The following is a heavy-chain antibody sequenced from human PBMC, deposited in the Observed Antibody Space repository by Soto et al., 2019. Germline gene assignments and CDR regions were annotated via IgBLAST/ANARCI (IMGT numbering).Heavy chain of an antibody. J-gene: IGHJ4*02. CDR1: GGSISSGGYY. V-gene: IGHV4-31*03. CDR2: IYYSGST. CDR3: ARDRRDTVTLDY. Sequence: PSETLSLTYTVSGGSISSGGYYWSWIRQHPGKGLEWIGYIYYSGSTYYNPSLKSRVTISVDTSKNQFSLKLSSVTAADTAVYYCARDRRDTVTLDYWGQGTLVTVSS. D-gene: IGHD4-17*01.